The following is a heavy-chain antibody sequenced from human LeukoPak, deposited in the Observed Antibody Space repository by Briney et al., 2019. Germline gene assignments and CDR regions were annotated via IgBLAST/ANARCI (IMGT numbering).Heavy chain of an antibody. J-gene: IGHJ4*02. CDR3: AREREGYSSSWYDY. Sequence: PSETLSLTCTVSGGSISSGDYYWSWIRQPPGKGLEWIGYIYYSGSTYYNPSLKSRVTISVDTSKNQFSLKLSSVTAAATAVYYCAREREGYSSSWYDYWGQGTLVTVSS. CDR1: GGSISSGDYY. V-gene: IGHV4-30-4*01. CDR2: IYYSGST. D-gene: IGHD6-13*01.